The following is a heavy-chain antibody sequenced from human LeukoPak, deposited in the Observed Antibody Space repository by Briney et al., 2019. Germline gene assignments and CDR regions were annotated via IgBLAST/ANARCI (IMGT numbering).Heavy chain of an antibody. CDR3: ARGVIPRVHSSSYWFDP. V-gene: IGHV6-1*01. CDR2: TYYRSKWYN. D-gene: IGHD6-6*01. CDR1: GYSVSSNSAA. J-gene: IGHJ5*02. Sequence: SQTLSLTCAISGYSVSSNSAAWNWIRQSPSRGLEWLGSTYYRSKWYNDYAVSVKSRITINPDTSKNQFSLQLNSVTPEDTAVYYCARGVIPRVHSSSYWFDPWGQGTLVTVSS.